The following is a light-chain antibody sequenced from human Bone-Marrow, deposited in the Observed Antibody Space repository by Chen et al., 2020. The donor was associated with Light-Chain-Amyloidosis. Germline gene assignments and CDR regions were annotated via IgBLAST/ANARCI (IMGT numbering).Light chain of an antibody. J-gene: IGLJ2*01. CDR2: RDT. CDR1: DFPTKY. V-gene: IGLV3-25*03. Sequence: SYELTQPPSVSVSPGQTARTPCSGDDFPTKYAYWYQQKPGQAPVLVIHRDTARPSGISERFSGSSSGTTATLTISGVQAEDEAAYHCQSADSSGTYEVIFGGGIKLTVL. CDR3: QSADSSGTYEVI.